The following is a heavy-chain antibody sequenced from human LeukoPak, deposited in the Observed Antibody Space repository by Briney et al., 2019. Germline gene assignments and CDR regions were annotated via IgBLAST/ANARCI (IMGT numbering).Heavy chain of an antibody. D-gene: IGHD4-23*01. CDR2: IHHSGSV. CDR1: TYSISSGYY. CDR3: AREGKLRSFDP. V-gene: IGHV4-38-2*02. J-gene: IGHJ5*02. Sequence: SETLSLTCSVSTYSISSGYYWGWIRQPPGKGLEWIGNIHHSGSVYYNPSLKSRVTISVDLSKNQFSLKLSSVTAADTAVYYCAREGKLRSFDPWGQGTLVTVSS.